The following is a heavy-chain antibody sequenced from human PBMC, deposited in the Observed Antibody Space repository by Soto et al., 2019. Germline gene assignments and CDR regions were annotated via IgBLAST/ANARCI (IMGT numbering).Heavy chain of an antibody. D-gene: IGHD3-16*01. J-gene: IGHJ5*02. Sequence: QITLKESGPTPVKPTQTLTLTCTFSGFSLTTRGVGVGWIRQPPGEALECLALIYWDDDKRYSPSLQSRLSITKDTSKSQVVLTMTNVDPVDTATYYCAHIPNYYQYDWFDPWGQGTLVSVSS. CDR1: GFSLTTRGVG. V-gene: IGHV2-5*02. CDR3: AHIPNYYQYDWFDP. CDR2: IYWDDDK.